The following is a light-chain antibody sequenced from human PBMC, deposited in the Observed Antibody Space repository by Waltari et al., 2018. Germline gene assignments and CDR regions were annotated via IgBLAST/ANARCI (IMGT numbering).Light chain of an antibody. CDR3: CSYAGSSTLL. CDR2: EGS. V-gene: IGLV2-23*01. CDR1: SCDGGSSTL. Sequence: QSDLTQPAPVSGSPGQSTTVSCTGTSCDGGSSTLFSWYQQHPGKAPKRMIYEGSKRPSGVSNRFSGSKSGNTASLTISGLQAEDEADYYCCSYAGSSTLLFGGGTKVTVL. J-gene: IGLJ2*01.